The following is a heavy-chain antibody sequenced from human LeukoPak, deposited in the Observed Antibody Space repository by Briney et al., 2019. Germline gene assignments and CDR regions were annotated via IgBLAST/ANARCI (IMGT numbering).Heavy chain of an antibody. CDR2: ISGSGGST. Sequence: GGSLRLSCAASGFTFSSYAMSWVRQAPGKGLEWVSAISGSGGSTYYADSVKGRFTISRDNSQNTLYLQMNSLRAEDTAVYYCAKDPTYYDILTGYPSWGQGTLVTVSS. V-gene: IGHV3-23*01. J-gene: IGHJ5*02. D-gene: IGHD3-9*01. CDR1: GFTFSSYA. CDR3: AKDPTYYDILTGYPS.